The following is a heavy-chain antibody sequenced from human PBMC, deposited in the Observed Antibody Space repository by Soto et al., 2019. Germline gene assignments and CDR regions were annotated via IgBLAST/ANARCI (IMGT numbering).Heavy chain of an antibody. V-gene: IGHV3-23*01. J-gene: IGHJ4*02. Sequence: EVQLLESGGGLVQPGGSLRLSCAASGFTFSNYAMSWVRQAPGKGLEWVSAISGSGGSTYYADSVKGRFTISRDNSNNTLYLQMNSMRAEDTALYYCANAPRIHYYDSGSSSYWGQGTLVTVSS. CDR2: ISGSGGST. CDR3: ANAPRIHYYDSGSSSY. D-gene: IGHD3-10*01. CDR1: GFTFSNYA.